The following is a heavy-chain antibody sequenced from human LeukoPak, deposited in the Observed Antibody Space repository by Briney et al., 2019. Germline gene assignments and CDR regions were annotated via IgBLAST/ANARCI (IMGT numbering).Heavy chain of an antibody. V-gene: IGHV3-23*01. J-gene: IGHJ4*02. CDR3: AKDLGGEGGSGFPGY. Sequence: RGSLRLSCTDSGFTFSTYSMSWARQALGKGPEWVSAIDGKGGDTYYADSVKGRFTIYRDNSKNTLYLQMNGLRADDTAVYYCAKDLGGEGGSGFPGYWGQGTLVTVS. D-gene: IGHD3-10*01. CDR1: GFTFSTYS. CDR2: IDGKGGDT.